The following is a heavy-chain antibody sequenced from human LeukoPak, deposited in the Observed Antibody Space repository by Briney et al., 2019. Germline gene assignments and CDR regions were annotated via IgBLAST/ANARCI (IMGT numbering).Heavy chain of an antibody. J-gene: IGHJ3*02. V-gene: IGHV4-31*03. CDR1: GGSISSGGYY. D-gene: IGHD3-22*01. CDR2: VYYSGST. CDR3: ARSAYYYDSSGYYIDAFDI. Sequence: SETLFLTCTVSGGSISSGGYYWSWIRQHPGKGLEWIGYVYYSGSTYYNPSLKSRVTISVDTSKNQFSLKLSSVTAADTAVYYCARSAYYYDSSGYYIDAFDIWGQGTMVTVSS.